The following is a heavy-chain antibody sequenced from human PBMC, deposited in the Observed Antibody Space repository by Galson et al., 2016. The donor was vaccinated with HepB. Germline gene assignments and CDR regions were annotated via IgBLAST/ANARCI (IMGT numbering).Heavy chain of an antibody. V-gene: IGHV3-30*03. CDR3: VRVLEGGSSWYGSLHS. CDR1: GFTFRNYW. Sequence: SLRLSCAASGFTFRNYWMHWVRQAPGKGLEWVAVISFDGSKRDYADSVKGRFTISRDNSENTLYLYMNSLRPDDMAVYYCVRVLEGGSSWYGSLHSWGQGTLVSVPS. CDR2: ISFDGSKR. D-gene: IGHD6-13*01. J-gene: IGHJ4*02.